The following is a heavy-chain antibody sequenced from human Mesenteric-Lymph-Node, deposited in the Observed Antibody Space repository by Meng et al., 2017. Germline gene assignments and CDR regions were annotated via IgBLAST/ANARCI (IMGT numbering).Heavy chain of an antibody. CDR1: GFTFSRHW. CDR2: IKQDGSEK. J-gene: IGHJ3*02. Sequence: GESLKISCAASGFTFSRHWMTWVRQAPGKGLVWVANIKQDGSEKYYADSVGGRFTISRDNSKNTLYLQMNSLRAEDTAVYYCARGHSSGWYGGAFDIWGQGTMVTVSS. V-gene: IGHV3-7*01. CDR3: ARGHSSGWYGGAFDI. D-gene: IGHD6-19*01.